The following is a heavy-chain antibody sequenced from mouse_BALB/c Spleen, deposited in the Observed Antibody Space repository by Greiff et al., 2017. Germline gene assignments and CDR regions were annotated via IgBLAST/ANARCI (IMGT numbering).Heavy chain of an antibody. CDR3: AREGGYGSHWYFDV. CDR1: GFTFSSYA. D-gene: IGHD1-1*01. J-gene: IGHJ1*01. Sequence: EVKLMESGGGLVKPGGSLKLSCAASGFTFSSYAMSWVRQSPEKRLEWVAEISSGGSYTYYPDTVTGRFTISRDNAKNTLYLEMSSLRSEDTAMYYCAREGGYGSHWYFDVWGAGTTVTVSS. V-gene: IGHV5-9-4*01. CDR2: ISSGGSYT.